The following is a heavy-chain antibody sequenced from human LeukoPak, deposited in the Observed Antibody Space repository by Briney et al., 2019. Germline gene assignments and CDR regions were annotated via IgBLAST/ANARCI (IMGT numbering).Heavy chain of an antibody. CDR2: IYYSGST. Sequence: PSETLSLTCTVSGGSINSYYWSWIRQPPGKGLEWIGYIYYSGSTNYNPSLKSRVTISVDTSKNQFSLKLSSVTAADTAVYYCARIPYGSGSPLDYWGQGTLVTVSS. CDR1: GGSINSYY. D-gene: IGHD3-10*01. J-gene: IGHJ4*02. CDR3: ARIPYGSGSPLDY. V-gene: IGHV4-59*01.